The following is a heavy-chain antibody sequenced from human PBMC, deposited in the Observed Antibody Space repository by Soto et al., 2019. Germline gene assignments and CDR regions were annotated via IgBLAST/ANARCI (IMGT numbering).Heavy chain of an antibody. CDR1: GFTFSSYA. D-gene: IGHD2-15*01. Sequence: PGGSLRLSCAASGFTFSSYAMIWVRQAPGKGLEWVSLISGSGGGTYYADSVKGRFTTSRDNSKNTLYLQMNSLRAEDTAVFYCAKHLSNGSPDYWGQGTLVTVSS. J-gene: IGHJ4*02. CDR3: AKHLSNGSPDY. V-gene: IGHV3-23*01. CDR2: ISGSGGGT.